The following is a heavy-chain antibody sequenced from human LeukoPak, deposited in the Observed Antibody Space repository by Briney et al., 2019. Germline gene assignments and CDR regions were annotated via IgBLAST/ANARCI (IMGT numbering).Heavy chain of an antibody. Sequence: SETLSLTCTVSGGSISSYFWSWIRQPPGKGLEWIGYIYYSGSTNYNPSLKSRVTISVDTSKNQFSLKLSSVTAADTAVYYCARVSYNYYDSSGYNHWGQGTLVTVSS. V-gene: IGHV4-59*12. D-gene: IGHD3-22*01. J-gene: IGHJ4*02. CDR3: ARVSYNYYDSSGYNH. CDR1: GGSISSYF. CDR2: IYYSGST.